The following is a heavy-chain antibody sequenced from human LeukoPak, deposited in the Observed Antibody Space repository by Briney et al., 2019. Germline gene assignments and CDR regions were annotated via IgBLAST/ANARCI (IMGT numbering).Heavy chain of an antibody. CDR1: GCTVDNHG. CDR2: SNWNGGST. J-gene: IGHJ4*02. Sequence: PGGSLRLSCAASGCTVDNHGMSWVRQAPGKGLEWVSGSNWNGGSTGYADSVKGRFTISRDNAKNSLYLQMNSLRAEDTALYYCARSIVVPAAINSYYFDYWGQGTLVTVSS. CDR3: ARSIVVPAAINSYYFDY. D-gene: IGHD2-2*01. V-gene: IGHV3-20*04.